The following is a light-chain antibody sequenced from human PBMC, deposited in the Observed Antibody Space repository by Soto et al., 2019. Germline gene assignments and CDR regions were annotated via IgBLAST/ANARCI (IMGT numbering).Light chain of an antibody. Sequence: EVVMTQSPLSLPVTLGQPASISCRSSQSLVYVNGDTYLDWFQHRPGKSPRRLIYKVSNRDSGVADRFSGSGSGPDFTLKIRRVEAEDVGVYYCMQGIHWPYTFGQGTKLEIK. CDR3: MQGIHWPYT. J-gene: IGKJ2*01. V-gene: IGKV2-30*01. CDR1: QSLVYVNGDTY. CDR2: KVS.